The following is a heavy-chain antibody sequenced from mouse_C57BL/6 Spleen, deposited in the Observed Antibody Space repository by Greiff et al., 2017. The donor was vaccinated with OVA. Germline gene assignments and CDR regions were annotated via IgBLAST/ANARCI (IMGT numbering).Heavy chain of an antibody. J-gene: IGHJ4*01. Sequence: QVQLQQSGAELARPGASVKMSCKASGYTFTSYTMHWVKQRPGQGLEWIGYINPSSGYTKYNQKFKDKATLTADKSSSTAYMQLSSLTSEYSAVYYCARSGNRGYYAMDYWGQGTSVTVSS. CDR1: GYTFTSYT. CDR2: INPSSGYT. D-gene: IGHD2-1*01. V-gene: IGHV1-4*01. CDR3: ARSGNRGYYAMDY.